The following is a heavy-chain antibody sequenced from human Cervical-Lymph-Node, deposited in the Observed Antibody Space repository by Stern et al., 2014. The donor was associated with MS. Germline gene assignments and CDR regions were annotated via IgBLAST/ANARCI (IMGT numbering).Heavy chain of an antibody. CDR1: GGSISSDDYY. V-gene: IGHV4-31*03. CDR3: ARDGPQVGAGSFDI. CDR2: IYYSGST. Sequence: QLQLQESGPGLVKPSQTLSLTCTVSGGSISSDDYYWSWIRQHPGKGLEWIGYIYYSGSTYYNPSLKSRVTISVDTSKSKFSLKLSSVTAADTAVYYCARDGPQVGAGSFDIWGQGTMVTVSS. D-gene: IGHD1-26*01. J-gene: IGHJ3*02.